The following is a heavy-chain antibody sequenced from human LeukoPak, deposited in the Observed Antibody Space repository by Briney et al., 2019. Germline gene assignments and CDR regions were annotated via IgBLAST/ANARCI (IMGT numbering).Heavy chain of an antibody. Sequence: PSETLSLTCTVSGGSITSNSYYWGWIRQPPGKGLQWFGSIYYSGSTYYNPSLKRRVTISIDTSKNQFSLKLSSVTAADTAVYYCARERREQLLPPYARSVTYFDYWGQGTLVTVSS. J-gene: IGHJ4*02. CDR2: IYYSGST. CDR1: GGSITSNSYY. V-gene: IGHV4-39*07. D-gene: IGHD2-2*01. CDR3: ARERREQLLPPYARSVTYFDY.